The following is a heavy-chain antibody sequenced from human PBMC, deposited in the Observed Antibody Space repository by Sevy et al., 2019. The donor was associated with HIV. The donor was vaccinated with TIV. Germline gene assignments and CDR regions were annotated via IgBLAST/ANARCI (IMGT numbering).Heavy chain of an antibody. Sequence: ASVKVSCKASGGTFSSYAISWVRQAPGQGLEWMGGIIPIFGTANYAQKFQGRVTITADESTGTAYMELSSLRSEDTAVYYCARDLLGYCTNGVCYTRGDYYYYYGMDVWGQGTTVTVSS. CDR3: ARDLLGYCTNGVCYTRGDYYYYYGMDV. J-gene: IGHJ6*02. CDR2: IIPIFGTA. D-gene: IGHD2-8*01. V-gene: IGHV1-69*13. CDR1: GGTFSSYA.